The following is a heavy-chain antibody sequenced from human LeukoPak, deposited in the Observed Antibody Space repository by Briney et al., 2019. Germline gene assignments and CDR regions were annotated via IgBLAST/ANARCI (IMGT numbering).Heavy chain of an antibody. CDR1: GFTVSSNY. J-gene: IGHJ4*02. D-gene: IGHD4-17*01. CDR3: ARGPEDYGLDY. CDR2: IYSGGST. Sequence: GGSLRLSCAASGFTVSSNYMSWVRQAPGKGLEWVSVIYSGGSTYYADSVKGRFTISRDNSKSTLFLQMNSLRAEDTAVYYCARGPEDYGLDYWGQGTLVTVSS. V-gene: IGHV3-53*01.